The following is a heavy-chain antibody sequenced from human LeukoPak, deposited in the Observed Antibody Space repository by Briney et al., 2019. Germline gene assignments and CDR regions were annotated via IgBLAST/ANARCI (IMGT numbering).Heavy chain of an antibody. V-gene: IGHV3-53*01. D-gene: IGHD3/OR15-3a*01. CDR1: GFTVSSNS. Sequence: PGGSLRLSCTVSGFTVSSNSMSWVRQAPGKGLEWVSFIYSDNTHYSDSVKGRFTISRDNAKNSLYLQMNSLRAEDTAVYYCARGLGIDYWGQGTLVTVSS. J-gene: IGHJ4*02. CDR2: IYSDNT. CDR3: ARGLGIDY.